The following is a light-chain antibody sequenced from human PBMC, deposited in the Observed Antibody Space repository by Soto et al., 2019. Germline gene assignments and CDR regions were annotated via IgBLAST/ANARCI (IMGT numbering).Light chain of an antibody. J-gene: IGKJ1*01. CDR3: MQALQTPWT. CDR2: LGS. V-gene: IGKV2-28*01. CDR1: QSLLQSNGNHY. Sequence: DIVLTQSPLSLPVTPGEPASISCRSSQSLLQSNGNHYLDWYLQKPGQSPQVLIYLGSNRASGVPDRFSGSGSGTDFTLKISRVEAGDVGVYYCMQALQTPWTFGQGTKV.